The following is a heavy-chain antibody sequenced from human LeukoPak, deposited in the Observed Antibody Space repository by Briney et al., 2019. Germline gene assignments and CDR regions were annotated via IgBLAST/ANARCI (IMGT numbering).Heavy chain of an antibody. CDR1: GFTFSSYE. D-gene: IGHD3-10*01. CDR2: ISSSGSTK. J-gene: IGHJ4*02. Sequence: PGGSLRLSCAASGFTFSSYEMNWVGQGPGKGLEWVSYISSSGSTKYYADSVKGRFTISRDNAKKSLYLQMNSLRAEDTAAYYCARGWGEGGQGTLVTVSS. CDR3: ARGWGE. V-gene: IGHV3-48*03.